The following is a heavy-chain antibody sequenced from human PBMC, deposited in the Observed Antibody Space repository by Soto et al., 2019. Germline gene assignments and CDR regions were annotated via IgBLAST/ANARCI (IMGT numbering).Heavy chain of an antibody. Sequence: SETLSLTCTVSGGSISSYYWSWIRRPPGKGLEWIGYIYYSGSTNYNPSLKSRVTISVDTSKNQFSLKLSSVTAADTAVYYCARWQTGAAARIVYWGQGTLVTVSS. J-gene: IGHJ4*02. V-gene: IGHV4-59*01. CDR3: ARWQTGAAARIVY. CDR1: GGSISSYY. CDR2: IYYSGST. D-gene: IGHD6-13*01.